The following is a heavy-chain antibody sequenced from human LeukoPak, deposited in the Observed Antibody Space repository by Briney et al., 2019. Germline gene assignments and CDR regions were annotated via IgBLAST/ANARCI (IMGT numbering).Heavy chain of an antibody. Sequence: GGSLRLSCAASGFTFDDYTLHWVRQGPGKGLEWVSLINWDGTNTYYADSVKGRFTISRDNSKNTLYLQMNSLRAEDTALYYCANPPTVTTLHNWGQGTLVTVSS. V-gene: IGHV3-43*01. CDR3: ANPPTVTTLHN. CDR2: INWDGTNT. D-gene: IGHD4-11*01. CDR1: GFTFDDYT. J-gene: IGHJ4*02.